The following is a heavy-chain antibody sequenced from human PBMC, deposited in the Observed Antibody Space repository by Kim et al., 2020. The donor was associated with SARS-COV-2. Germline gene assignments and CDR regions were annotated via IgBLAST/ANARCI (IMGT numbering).Heavy chain of an antibody. CDR1: GFTFDDYA. CDR2: ISWNSGSI. CDR3: AKDMYSSGYYFDY. Sequence: GGSLRLSCAASGFTFDDYAMHWVRQAPGKGLEWVSGISWNSGSIGYADSVKGRFTISRDNAKNSLYLQMNSLRAEDTALYYCAKDMYSSGYYFDYWGQGT. D-gene: IGHD3-22*01. J-gene: IGHJ4*02. V-gene: IGHV3-9*01.